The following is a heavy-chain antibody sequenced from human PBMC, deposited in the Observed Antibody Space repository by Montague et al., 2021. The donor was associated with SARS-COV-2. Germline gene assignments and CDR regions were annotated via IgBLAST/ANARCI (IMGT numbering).Heavy chain of an antibody. V-gene: IGHV4-59*01. J-gene: IGHJ4*02. Sequence: SETLSLTCTVSGGSITGYYWSWLRRPPGKGLEWIGYIYYSGATNYNPSLESRVTISIDTSKNQFSLKVNSVTAADTAVYYCVRDHPYGGLRGAYDFWGQGTVVTVSS. CDR1: GGSITGYY. CDR2: IYYSGAT. D-gene: IGHD4-23*01. CDR3: VRDHPYGGLRGAYDF.